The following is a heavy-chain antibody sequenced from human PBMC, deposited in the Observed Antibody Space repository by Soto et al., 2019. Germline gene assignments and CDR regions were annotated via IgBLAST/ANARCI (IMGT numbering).Heavy chain of an antibody. CDR1: GFIFSSYG. J-gene: IGHJ1*01. Sequence: QVQLVESGGDVVQPGRSLRLSCLTSGFIFSSYGLHWVRQAPGKGLEWLTFMSYDGTTKYYADSVRGRFNVSRDNSKNTLYLQMNSLRPEDTAVYYCARDAYDDPPGYFQHWGQGTLVSVSS. CDR2: MSYDGTTK. CDR3: ARDAYDDPPGYFQH. D-gene: IGHD3-22*01. V-gene: IGHV3-30-3*01.